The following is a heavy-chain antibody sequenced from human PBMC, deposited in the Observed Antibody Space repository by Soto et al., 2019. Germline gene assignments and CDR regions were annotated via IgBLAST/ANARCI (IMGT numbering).Heavy chain of an antibody. V-gene: IGHV1-8*01. CDR3: ARGPSSWYAWFDP. Sequence: ASVKVSCKASGYTFTSYDIKWVRQATGQGLEWMGWMNPNSGNTGYAQKFQGRVTITADESTSTAYMELSSLRSEDTAVYYCARGPSSWYAWFDPWGQGTLVTVS. D-gene: IGHD6-13*01. CDR1: GYTFTSYD. J-gene: IGHJ5*02. CDR2: MNPNSGNT.